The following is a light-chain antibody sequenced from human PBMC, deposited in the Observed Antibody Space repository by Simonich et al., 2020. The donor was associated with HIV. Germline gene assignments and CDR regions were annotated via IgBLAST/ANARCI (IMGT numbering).Light chain of an antibody. J-gene: IGKJ1*01. CDR1: QGISSA. V-gene: IGKV1-13*02. CDR3: QQYNSYTWT. CDR2: DAS. Sequence: AIQLTQSPSSLSASVGDRVTITCRASQGISSALAWYQQKPGKAPKLLIYDASSLESGVPSRFSGSGSGTDFTLTISSLQPEDFATYFCQQYNSYTWTFGQGTKVDIK.